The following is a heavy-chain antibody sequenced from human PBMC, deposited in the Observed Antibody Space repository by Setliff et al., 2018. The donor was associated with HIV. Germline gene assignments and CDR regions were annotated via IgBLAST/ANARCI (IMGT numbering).Heavy chain of an antibody. CDR2: INPSGGST. CDR3: AWVWSLGAFDI. J-gene: IGHJ3*02. CDR1: GYTFTSYY. V-gene: IGHV1-46*01. D-gene: IGHD3-10*01. Sequence: WASVKVSCKASGYTFTSYYMHWVRQAPGQGLEWMGIINPSGGSTSYAQKFQGRVTMSRDTSTSTVYMELSSLRSEDTAVYYCAWVWSLGAFDIWGQGTMVTVSS.